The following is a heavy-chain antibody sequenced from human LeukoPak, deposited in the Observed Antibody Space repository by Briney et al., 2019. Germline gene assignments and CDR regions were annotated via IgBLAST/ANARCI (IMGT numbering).Heavy chain of an antibody. Sequence: GGSLRLSCAASGFTFSSYGIHWVRQAPGKGLEWVSAISGNCRDTYYTDSVKGRFIISRDNSKNTLYLQMHSLRVEDTAIYYCARAAAVCSSTSCYGHYWGQGTLVTVSS. V-gene: IGHV3-23*01. CDR1: GFTFSSYG. D-gene: IGHD2-2*01. CDR2: ISGNCRDT. J-gene: IGHJ4*02. CDR3: ARAAAVCSSTSCYGHY.